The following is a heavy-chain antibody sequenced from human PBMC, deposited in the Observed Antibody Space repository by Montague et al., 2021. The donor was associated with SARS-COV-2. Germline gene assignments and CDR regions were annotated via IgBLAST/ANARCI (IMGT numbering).Heavy chain of an antibody. J-gene: IGHJ3*02. CDR1: GGSISSYY. V-gene: IGHV4-4*07. CDR2: IYTSGST. D-gene: IGHD5-18*01. CDR3: ARGSFAMGAFDI. Sequence: SETLSLTCTVSGGSISSYYWSWIRQPAGKGLEWIGLIYTSGSTNYNPSLKSRVTMSLDTSKNQFSLKLRSVTAADTAVYYCARGSFAMGAFDIWGQGTMVTVSS.